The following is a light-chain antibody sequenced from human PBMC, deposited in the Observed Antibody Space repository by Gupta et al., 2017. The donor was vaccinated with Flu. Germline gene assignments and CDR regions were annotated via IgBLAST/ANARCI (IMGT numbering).Light chain of an antibody. V-gene: IGKV4-1*01. J-gene: IGKJ3*01. Sequence: DIVMTQSPDSLAVSLGERATINCKSSQSVLYSSNNKNYLAWYQQKPGQPPKLLIYWASTRESGVPDSFSGSGSGTDFTLPISSLQAEDVAVYYCQQKDSTPFSFGHGTKVDIK. CDR3: QQKDSTPFS. CDR1: QSVLYSSNNKNY. CDR2: WAS.